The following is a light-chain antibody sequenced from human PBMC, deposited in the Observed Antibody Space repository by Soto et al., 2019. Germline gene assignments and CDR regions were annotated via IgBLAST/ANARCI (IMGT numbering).Light chain of an antibody. CDR1: SSDVGGNNY. Sequence: QSALTQPPSASGSPGQSVTISCTGTSSDVGGNNYVSWYQQHPGKAPKLMIYEVNQRPSGVPDRFSGSKSGNSASLTVSGRQAEDEADYYCCSYAGSESPFVFGTGTKLTVL. V-gene: IGLV2-8*01. CDR2: EVN. CDR3: CSYAGSESPFV. J-gene: IGLJ1*01.